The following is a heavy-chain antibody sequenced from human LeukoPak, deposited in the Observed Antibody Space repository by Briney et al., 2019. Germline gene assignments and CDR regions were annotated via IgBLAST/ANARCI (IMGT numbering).Heavy chain of an antibody. CDR1: GGSFSGYY. Sequence: PSESLSLTCAVYGGSFSGYYWSWIRQPPGKGLEWIGEINHSGSTNYNPSLKSRVTISVDTSKNQFSLKLSSVTAADTAVYYCAREGYYDILTGYYGFDYWGQGTLVTVSS. D-gene: IGHD3-9*01. V-gene: IGHV4-34*01. CDR3: AREGYYDILTGYYGFDY. CDR2: INHSGST. J-gene: IGHJ4*02.